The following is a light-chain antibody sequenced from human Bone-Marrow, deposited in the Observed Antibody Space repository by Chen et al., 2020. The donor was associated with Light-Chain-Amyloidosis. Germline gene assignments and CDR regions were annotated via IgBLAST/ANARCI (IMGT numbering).Light chain of an antibody. J-gene: IGKJ4*01. V-gene: IGKV4-1*01. CDR1: QSLLYSSNNKNY. CDR2: WAS. Sequence: DIVMTQSPDSLAVSLGERATINCKSSQSLLYSSNNKNYLAWYQQKPGQPPKLLIYWASTRESGVPDRFSGSGSGTDFTLTISSLQSEDVALYYCQQYYDTPLTFGGGTKVGI. CDR3: QQYYDTPLT.